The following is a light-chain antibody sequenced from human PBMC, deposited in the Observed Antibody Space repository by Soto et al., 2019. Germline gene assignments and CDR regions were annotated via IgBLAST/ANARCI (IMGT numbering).Light chain of an antibody. CDR3: SSYACSNIRGV. CDR2: EVS. J-gene: IGLJ1*01. V-gene: IGLV2-8*01. Sequence: QSALTQPPSASGSPGQSVTISCTGTSSDVGGYNYVSWYQQHPGKAPKLMIYEVSKWPSGVPDRFSGSKSGNTASLTVSGLQAEDEADYYCSSYACSNIRGVFGTGTKLTVL. CDR1: SSDVGGYNY.